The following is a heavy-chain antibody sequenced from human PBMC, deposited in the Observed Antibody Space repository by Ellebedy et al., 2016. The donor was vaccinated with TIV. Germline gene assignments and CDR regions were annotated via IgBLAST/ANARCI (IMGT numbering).Heavy chain of an antibody. CDR2: VFYSGDT. D-gene: IGHD3-3*01. Sequence: SETLSLTXTVSGVSFSRFSWTWIRQPPGKGLEWIGSVFYSGDTIYNPSLNSRVTMSVDTSKNQFYLNLTSVTAADTAVYYCVRFDYDVEGYYGLDVWGQGTTVAVSS. J-gene: IGHJ6*01. V-gene: IGHV4-59*01. CDR3: VRFDYDVEGYYGLDV. CDR1: GVSFSRFS.